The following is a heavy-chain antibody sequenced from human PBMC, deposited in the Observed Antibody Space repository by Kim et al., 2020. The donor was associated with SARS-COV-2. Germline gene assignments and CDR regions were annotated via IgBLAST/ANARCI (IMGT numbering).Heavy chain of an antibody. CDR1: GVSISSYY. CDR3: AREGTTIVTVYVVY. Sequence: SETLSLTCAVSGVSISSYYWSWFRQPPGKGLEWLGDIFYNGRNNYYTSSMNRRITISVNNSKNLFSMQMSVMTAEDTAVYCCAREGTTIVTVYVVYWCQ. D-gene: IGHD5-18*01. J-gene: IGHJ4*02. CDR2: IFYNGRN. V-gene: IGHV4-59*01.